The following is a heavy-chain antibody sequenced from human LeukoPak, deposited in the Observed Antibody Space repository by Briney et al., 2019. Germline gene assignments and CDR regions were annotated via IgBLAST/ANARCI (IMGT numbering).Heavy chain of an antibody. J-gene: IGHJ5*02. CDR1: GFTFDDYA. CDR3: AKASTERYSSGFDWFDP. V-gene: IGHV3-9*01. Sequence: PGGSLRLSCAASGFTFDDYAMHWVRQAPGKGLEWVSGISWNSGSIGYADSVKGRFTISRDNAKNSLYLQMNSLRAEDTALYYCAKASTERYSSGFDWFDPWGQGTLVTVSS. CDR2: ISWNSGSI. D-gene: IGHD6-19*01.